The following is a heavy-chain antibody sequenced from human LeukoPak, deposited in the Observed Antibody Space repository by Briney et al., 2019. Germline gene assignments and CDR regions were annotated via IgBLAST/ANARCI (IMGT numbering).Heavy chain of an antibody. V-gene: IGHV4-34*01. D-gene: IGHD4-23*01. J-gene: IGHJ3*02. CDR3: ATLTGGDDAFDI. CDR2: INHSGST. CDR1: GGSFSGYY. Sequence: SETLSLTCAVYGGSFSGYYWSWIRQPPGKGLEWIGEINHSGSTDYNPSLKSRVTISVDTSKNQFSLKLSSVTAADTAVYYCATLTGGDDAFDIWGQGTMVTVSS.